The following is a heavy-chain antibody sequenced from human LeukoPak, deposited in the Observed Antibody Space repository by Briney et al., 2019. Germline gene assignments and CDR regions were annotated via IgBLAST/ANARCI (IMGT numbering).Heavy chain of an antibody. CDR1: GFTFSSYG. CDR3: AKDRSVASTVNMDY. Sequence: AGGSLRLSCAASGFTFSSYGMHWVRQAPGKGLEWVSGISSSGGSTYYADSVKGRFTISRDNSKNTLYLQMNSLRAEDTAVYYCAKDRSVASTVNMDYWGQGTLVTVSS. V-gene: IGHV3-23*01. D-gene: IGHD4-17*01. CDR2: ISSSGGST. J-gene: IGHJ4*02.